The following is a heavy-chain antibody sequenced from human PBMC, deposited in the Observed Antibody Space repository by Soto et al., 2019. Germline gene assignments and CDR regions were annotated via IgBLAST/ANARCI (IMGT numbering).Heavy chain of an antibody. J-gene: IGHJ4*02. CDR1: GFTFTRYS. CDR3: VRESEDLTSNFDY. V-gene: IGHV3-21*06. CDR2: ISSTTNYI. Sequence: PGGSLRLSCAASGFTFTRYSMNSVRQAPGKGLEWVSSISSTTNYIYYGDSMKGRFTISRDNAKNSLYLEMNSLRAEDTAVYYCVRESEDLTSNFDYWGQGTLVTVSS.